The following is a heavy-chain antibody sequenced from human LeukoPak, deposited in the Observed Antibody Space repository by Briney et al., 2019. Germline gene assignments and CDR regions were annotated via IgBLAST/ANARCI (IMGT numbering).Heavy chain of an antibody. CDR1: GGSFSGYY. J-gene: IGHJ5*02. CDR3: ARERLYRLLWAHNWFDP. D-gene: IGHD2-2*01. V-gene: IGHV4-34*01. CDR2: INHSGST. Sequence: SSETLSLTCAVYGGSFSGYYWSWIRQPPGKGLEWIGEINHSGSTNYNPSLKSRVTISVDTSKNQFSLKLSSVTAADTAVYYCARERLYRLLWAHNWFDPWGQGTLVTVSS.